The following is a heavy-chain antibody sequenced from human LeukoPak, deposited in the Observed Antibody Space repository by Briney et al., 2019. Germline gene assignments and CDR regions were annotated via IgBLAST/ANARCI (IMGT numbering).Heavy chain of an antibody. D-gene: IGHD2-2*01. CDR1: GDSVSSNSAA. J-gene: IGHJ4*02. Sequence: SQTLSLTCAISGDSVSSNSAAWNWIRQSPSRGLEWLGRTYYRSKWYNDYAVSVKSRITINPDTSKNQFSLQLNSVTPEDTAVYYCARGCSSTSCYQKAGEFDYWGQGTLVTVSS. CDR3: ARGCSSTSCYQKAGEFDY. V-gene: IGHV6-1*01. CDR2: TYYRSKWYN.